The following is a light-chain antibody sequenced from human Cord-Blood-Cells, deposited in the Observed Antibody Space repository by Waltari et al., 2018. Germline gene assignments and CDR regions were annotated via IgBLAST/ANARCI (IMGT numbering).Light chain of an antibody. CDR3: SSYTSSSPSYV. CDR1: SSDVGGYNY. CDR2: EVS. J-gene: IGLJ1*01. V-gene: IGLV2-14*01. Sequence: QSALTQPASVSGSPGQSITISCTGTSSDVGGYNYVPWYQQHPGEAPKLLIYEVSNRPSGGSNRFSGSKSGNTASLTISGLQAEDEADYYCSSYTSSSPSYVFGTGTKVTVL.